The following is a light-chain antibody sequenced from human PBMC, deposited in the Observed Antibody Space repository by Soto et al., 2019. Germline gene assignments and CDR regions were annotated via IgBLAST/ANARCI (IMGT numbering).Light chain of an antibody. Sequence: DIQMTQSPSSLSASVGDRVIITCRASQTISSHLNWYQQKPGKAPNLLVYAASSLQSGVPSRFTGSGSGTDCTLTISSLQAEDFATYFCPLSYTTPITFDQVARLEIK. CDR2: AAS. J-gene: IGKJ5*01. V-gene: IGKV1-39*01. CDR1: QTISSH. CDR3: PLSYTTPIT.